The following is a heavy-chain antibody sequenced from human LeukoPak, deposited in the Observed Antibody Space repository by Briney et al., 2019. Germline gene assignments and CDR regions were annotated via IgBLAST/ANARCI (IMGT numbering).Heavy chain of an antibody. CDR3: ARARDFPFDY. CDR1: GFTFSSYS. Sequence: GWSLRLSCAASGFTFSSYSMNWVRQAPGKGLEWVSYISSSSSTIYYADSVKGRFTISRDNAKNSLYLQMNSLRAEDTAAYYCARARDFPFDYWGQGTLVTVSS. D-gene: IGHD3-3*01. CDR2: ISSSSSTI. V-gene: IGHV3-48*01. J-gene: IGHJ4*02.